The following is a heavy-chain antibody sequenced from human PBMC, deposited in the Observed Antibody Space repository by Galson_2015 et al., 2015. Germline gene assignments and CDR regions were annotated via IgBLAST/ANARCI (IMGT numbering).Heavy chain of an antibody. V-gene: IGHV3-13*05. CDR3: ARAWTTVVTPFSWWYFDL. CDR2: IATAGDP. Sequence: SLRLSCAASGFTFSNYDMHWVRQAPGKGLEWVSGIATAGDPYYPGSVKGRFTISRETAKNSLYLQMNNLRAGDTAVYYCARAWTTVVTPFSWWYFDLWGRGTLVTVSS. J-gene: IGHJ2*01. CDR1: GFTFSNYD. D-gene: IGHD4-23*01.